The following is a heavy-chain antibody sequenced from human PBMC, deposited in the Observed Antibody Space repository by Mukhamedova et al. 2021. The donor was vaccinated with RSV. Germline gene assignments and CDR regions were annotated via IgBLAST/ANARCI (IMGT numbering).Heavy chain of an antibody. Sequence: SSGINAEYMGSVKGRFTISRDNPKNSLYLQMTTLRAEDTAVYYCAKTNGYYPDYWVQGTLVTVSS. J-gene: IGHJ4*02. D-gene: IGHD3-22*01. CDR3: AKTNGYYPDY. V-gene: IGHV3-11*03. CDR2: SSGINA.